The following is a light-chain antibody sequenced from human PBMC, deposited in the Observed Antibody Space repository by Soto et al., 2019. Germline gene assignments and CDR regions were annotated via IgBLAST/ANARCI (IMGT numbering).Light chain of an antibody. CDR3: QQTYRWPRT. Sequence: DIQMTQSPSSLSASVGDRVTITCRSSQSIISYLNWYQQKAGKAPQLLIYAASSLQSGVPARFSGGGSGTDFTLTLSSLQPEDSAIYFWQQTYRWPRTFGQGTKLEIK. CDR1: QSIISY. J-gene: IGKJ2*02. V-gene: IGKV1-39*01. CDR2: AAS.